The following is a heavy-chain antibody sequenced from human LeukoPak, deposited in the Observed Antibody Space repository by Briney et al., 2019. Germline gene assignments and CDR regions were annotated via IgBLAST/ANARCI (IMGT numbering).Heavy chain of an antibody. CDR1: GGSFSGYY. V-gene: IGHV4-34*01. D-gene: IGHD2-15*01. J-gene: IGHJ4*02. CDR3: ARLGGRLDY. Sequence: SETLSLTCAVYGGSFSGYYWSWIRQPPGKGLEWIGGINHSGSTNYNPSLKSRVTISVDTSKNQFSLKLSSVTAADTAVYYCARLGGRLDYWGQGTLVTVSS. CDR2: INHSGST.